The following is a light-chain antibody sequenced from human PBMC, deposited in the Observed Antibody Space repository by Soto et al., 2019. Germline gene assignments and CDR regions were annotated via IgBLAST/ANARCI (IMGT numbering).Light chain of an antibody. CDR3: QQRSNWSIT. CDR1: QSINTY. Sequence: EIVLTQSPATLSLSPGERATLSCTASQSINTYLAWFQQKPGQAPRLLIYDASNRATGIPARFSGSGSGTDFTLTINSLEPEDFAIYYCQQRSNWSITFGQGTRLEIK. V-gene: IGKV3-11*01. CDR2: DAS. J-gene: IGKJ5*01.